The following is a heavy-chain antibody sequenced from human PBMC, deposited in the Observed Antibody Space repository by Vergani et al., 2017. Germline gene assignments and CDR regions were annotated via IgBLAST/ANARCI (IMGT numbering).Heavy chain of an antibody. Sequence: QVQLQESGPGLVKPSETLSLICDVFDFISNGHYWGWIRQSPGKGLEWIGSLYASGGTYYSPSLKSRIAISIDTPKNHFSLRLSSVTAADAAVYYCARHLRGYSYGVFDCWGQGREVTVSS. J-gene: IGHJ4*02. D-gene: IGHD5-18*01. CDR1: DFISNGHY. CDR3: ARHLRGYSYGVFDC. V-gene: IGHV4-38-2*01. CDR2: LYASGGT.